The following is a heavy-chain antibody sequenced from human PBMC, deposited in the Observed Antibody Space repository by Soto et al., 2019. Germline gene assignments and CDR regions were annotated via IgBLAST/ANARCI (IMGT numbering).Heavy chain of an antibody. CDR1: GFTFSSYD. CDR3: VRRVSGNYDY. Sequence: ESGGGMVQPGGSLRLSCVASGFTFSSYDMHWVRQAPGKGLEYVSSISSNGGTTYYGNSVKGRFTISRDNSKNTLYLQRGSLRAEDMAVYYCVRRVSGNYDYWGQGTLVTVSS. J-gene: IGHJ4*02. CDR2: ISSNGGTT. V-gene: IGHV3-64*01. D-gene: IGHD1-7*01.